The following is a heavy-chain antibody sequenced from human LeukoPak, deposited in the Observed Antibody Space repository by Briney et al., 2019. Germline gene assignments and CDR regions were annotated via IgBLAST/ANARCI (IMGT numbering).Heavy chain of an antibody. Sequence: GGSLRLSCTASGFTFSNYAMTWVRQAPGKGLEWVSRISDTGGSIFYAASVKGRFAISRDNSKNTVYLQMNSLKAEDTALYYCAKAPPLNYYATSNSDYWGQGTLVTVSS. D-gene: IGHD3-10*01. CDR2: ISDTGGSI. V-gene: IGHV3-23*01. CDR3: AKAPPLNYYATSNSDY. J-gene: IGHJ4*02. CDR1: GFTFSNYA.